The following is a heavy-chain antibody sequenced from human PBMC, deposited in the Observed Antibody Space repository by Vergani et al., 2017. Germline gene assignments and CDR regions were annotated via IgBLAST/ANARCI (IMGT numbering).Heavy chain of an antibody. D-gene: IGHD3-22*01. V-gene: IGHV3-33*08. Sequence: VQLVESGGGLVQPGGSLRLSCAASGFTFSSYAMSWVRQAPGKGLEWVAVIWYDGSNKYYADSVKGRFTISRDNSKNTLYLQMNSLRAEDTAVYYCARGVIYYDSSGYGDYYYYYMDVWGKGTTVTVSS. CDR2: IWYDGSNK. CDR1: GFTFSSYA. CDR3: ARGVIYYDSSGYGDYYYYYMDV. J-gene: IGHJ6*03.